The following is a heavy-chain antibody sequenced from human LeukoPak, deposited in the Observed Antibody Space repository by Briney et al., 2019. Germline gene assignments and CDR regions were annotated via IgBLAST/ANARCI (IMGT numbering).Heavy chain of an antibody. CDR3: ARDKAHSYDSSEESAFDI. CDR1: GGSISSGGYY. V-gene: IGHV4-31*03. D-gene: IGHD3-22*01. CDR2: IYYSGST. J-gene: IGHJ3*02. Sequence: SETLSLTCTVSGGSISSGGYYWSWIRQHPGKGLEWIGYIYYSGSTYYNPSLKSRVTISVDTSKSQFSLKLSSVTAADTAVYYCARDKAHSYDSSEESAFDIWGQGTMVTVSS.